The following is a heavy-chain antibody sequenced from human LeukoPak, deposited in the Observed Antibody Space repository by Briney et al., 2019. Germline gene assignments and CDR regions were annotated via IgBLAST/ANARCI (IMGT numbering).Heavy chain of an antibody. Sequence: GESLKISCQGSGYSFPSYWIGWVRQLPGQGLEWMEIIYPGDSDTRYSPSLKSRVTISEDQSRNQFSLRLTSVTAADTAIYYCAGPPYNSGGYTFDVWGQGTMVSVSS. CDR3: AGPPYNSGGYTFDV. CDR1: GYSFPSYW. CDR2: IYPGDSDT. J-gene: IGHJ3*01. V-gene: IGHV5-51*01. D-gene: IGHD5-12*01.